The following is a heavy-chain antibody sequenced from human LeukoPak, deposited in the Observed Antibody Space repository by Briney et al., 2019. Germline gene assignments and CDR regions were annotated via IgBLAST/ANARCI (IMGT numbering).Heavy chain of an antibody. V-gene: IGHV4-39*07. CDR1: GGSISSGSYY. Sequence: KPSETLSLTRTVSGGSISSGSYYWDWIRRPPGKGLEWIGDIYSSGKTNYNPSLKSRVTISVDTSKKQISLNLSSVTAADTAVYYCARHDYGDVFDYWGQGTLVTVSS. D-gene: IGHD4/OR15-4a*01. J-gene: IGHJ4*02. CDR3: ARHDYGDVFDY. CDR2: IYSSGKT.